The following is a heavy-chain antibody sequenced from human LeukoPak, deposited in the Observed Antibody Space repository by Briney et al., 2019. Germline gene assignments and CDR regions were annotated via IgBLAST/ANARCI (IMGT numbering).Heavy chain of an antibody. J-gene: IGHJ3*02. CDR2: INPNSGGT. CDR3: ASGSGYELGGAFDI. V-gene: IGHV1-2*02. Sequence: ASVKVSCKASGYTFTGYYIYWVRQAPGQGLEWMGWINPNSGGTNYAQKFQGRVTMTRDTSISTAYMELSRLRSEDTAVYYCASGSGYELGGAFDIWGQGTMVTVSS. D-gene: IGHD5-12*01. CDR1: GYTFTGYY.